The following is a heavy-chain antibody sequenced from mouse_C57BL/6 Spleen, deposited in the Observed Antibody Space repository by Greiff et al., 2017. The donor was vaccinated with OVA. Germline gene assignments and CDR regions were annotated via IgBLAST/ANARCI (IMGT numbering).Heavy chain of an antibody. CDR1: GYTFTTYS. CDR3: ARKYYLDY. J-gene: IGHJ2*01. V-gene: IGHV1-47*01. CDR2: FYPDNGDT. Sequence: VKLQESGAELVKPGASVKMSCKASGYTFTTYSIDWVKQRHGQGLEWIGSFYPDNGDTKYNEKFKGKATLTVDTSSSTVYLELSSLTSYDSAVYYCARKYYLDYWGQGTTLTVSA.